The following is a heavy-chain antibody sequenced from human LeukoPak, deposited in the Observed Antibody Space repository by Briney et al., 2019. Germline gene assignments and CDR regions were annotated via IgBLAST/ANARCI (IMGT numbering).Heavy chain of an antibody. CDR3: ARDYCRGDCYFDY. V-gene: IGHV1-2*02. CDR1: GYTFTGYY. CDR2: IDPNNVAT. Sequence: ASVNVSCTASGYTFTGYYIHWLRQAPGQGLEWMGWIDPNNVATLSAQKFQGRVTMTRVTAIITAYMELSRLTSGDTAVYYCARDYCRGDCYFDYWGQGSLVTVSS. D-gene: IGHD2-21*02. J-gene: IGHJ4*02.